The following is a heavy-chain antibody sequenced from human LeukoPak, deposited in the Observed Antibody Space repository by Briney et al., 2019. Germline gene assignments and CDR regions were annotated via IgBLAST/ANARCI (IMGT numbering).Heavy chain of an antibody. CDR3: ARDRVHHYDSSGCYYEVPQYYSDY. Sequence: TSETLSLTCIVSGGSIRTFYWSWIRQPAGKGLEWIGHIYTSGSTRYNPSLKSRVTMSVDTSKNQFSLNLSSVTAADTAVYYCARDRVHHYDSSGCYYEVPQYYSDYWGQGTLVTVSS. CDR1: GGSIRTFY. J-gene: IGHJ4*02. CDR2: IYTSGST. V-gene: IGHV4-4*07. D-gene: IGHD3-22*01.